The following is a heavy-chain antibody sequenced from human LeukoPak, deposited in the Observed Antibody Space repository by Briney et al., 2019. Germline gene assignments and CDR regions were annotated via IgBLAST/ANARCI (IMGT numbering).Heavy chain of an antibody. CDR3: AKDAVRQQLWIS. D-gene: IGHD5-18*01. CDR2: ISTSGSSR. V-gene: IGHV3-11*01. J-gene: IGHJ5*02. Sequence: PGGSLRLSCAASGFIFSDYYMSWIRQAPGKGLEWVSYISTSGSSRYYADSVKGRFTISRDNSKNTLYLQMNSLRAEDTAVYYCAKDAVRQQLWISWGQGTLVTVSS. CDR1: GFIFSDYY.